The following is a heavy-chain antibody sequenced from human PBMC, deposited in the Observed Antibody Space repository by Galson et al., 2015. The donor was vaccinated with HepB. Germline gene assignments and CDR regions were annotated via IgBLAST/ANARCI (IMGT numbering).Heavy chain of an antibody. CDR2: TDPSDSYT. J-gene: IGHJ3*02. CDR1: GYSFTSYW. Sequence: QSGAEVKKSGESLRISCQGSGYSFTSYWISWVRQMPGKGLEWMGRTDPSDSYTDYSPSFQGHVTISADKSISTAYLQWSSLKASDNAMYYCARHENLAGTTVGAFDIWGQGTLVTVSS. CDR3: ARHENLAGTTVGAFDI. D-gene: IGHD4-23*01. V-gene: IGHV5-10-1*01.